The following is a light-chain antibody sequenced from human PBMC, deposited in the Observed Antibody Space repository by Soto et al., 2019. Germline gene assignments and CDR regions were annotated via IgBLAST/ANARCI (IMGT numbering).Light chain of an antibody. V-gene: IGKV1-8*01. Sequence: AIRMTQSPSSFSASTGDRVTITCRASQGISSYLALYQQKPGKAPKLLIYAASTLQSGVPSRFSGSGSGTDFTLTISCLQSEDFATYYCQQYYSYSYTFGQGTKLEIK. CDR3: QQYYSYSYT. J-gene: IGKJ2*01. CDR1: QGISSY. CDR2: AAS.